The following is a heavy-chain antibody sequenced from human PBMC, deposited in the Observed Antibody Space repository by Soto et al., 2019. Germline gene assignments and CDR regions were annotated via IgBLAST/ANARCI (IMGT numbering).Heavy chain of an antibody. D-gene: IGHD2-2*01. CDR3: AKNLVPCSTSCYFHYGMDV. J-gene: IGHJ6*02. CDR1: VFTFSSYG. V-gene: IGHV3-30*18. CDR2: ISYDGSNK. Sequence: PGGSLRLSCAASVFTFSSYGMHLVSQSPGKGLEWVAVISYDGSNKYYADSVKGRFTISRDNSKNTLYLQMNSLRAEDTAVYYCAKNLVPCSTSCYFHYGMDVGGQGTKVTVSS.